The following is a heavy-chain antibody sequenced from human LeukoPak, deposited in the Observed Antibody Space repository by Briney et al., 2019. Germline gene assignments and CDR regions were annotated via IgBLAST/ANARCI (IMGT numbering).Heavy chain of an antibody. CDR1: GFTFDDYA. CDR3: AKDMRGSGSYGDY. Sequence: PGGSLRLSCAASGFTFDDYAMHWVRQAPGKGLEWVSGISWNSGSIGYADSVKGRFTISRDNAKNSLYLQMNSLGAEDTALYYCAKDMRGSGSYGDYWGQGTLVTVSS. J-gene: IGHJ4*02. V-gene: IGHV3-9*01. D-gene: IGHD3-10*01. CDR2: ISWNSGSI.